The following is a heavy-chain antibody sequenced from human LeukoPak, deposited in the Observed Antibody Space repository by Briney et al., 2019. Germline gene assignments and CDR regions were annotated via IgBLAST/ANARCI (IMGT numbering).Heavy chain of an antibody. V-gene: IGHV3-23*01. D-gene: IGHD1-26*01. Sequence: PGGSLSLSCAASGLTFSSYAMSWVRQAPGKGLEWVSGITSGFTPHYADSAKGRFTISRDNSKNTFHLQMNSLRAEDTAVYYCAKDYSDSRVGDVFFEYWGQGTLVTVSS. CDR1: GLTFSSYA. CDR3: AKDYSDSRVGDVFFEY. J-gene: IGHJ4*02. CDR2: ITSGFTP.